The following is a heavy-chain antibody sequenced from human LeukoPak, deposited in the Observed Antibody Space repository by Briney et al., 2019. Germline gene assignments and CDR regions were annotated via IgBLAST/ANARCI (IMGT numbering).Heavy chain of an antibody. CDR3: ARKWKAVAGTGYFDC. CDR1: GYTFTSYG. CDR2: ISAYSGNT. J-gene: IGHJ4*02. D-gene: IGHD6-19*01. Sequence: ASVKVSCKASGYTFTSYGISWVRQAPGQGLEWMGWISAYSGNTNYAQKLQGRVTMTTDTSTSTAYMELRSLRSDDTAVYYCARKWKAVAGTGYFDCWGQGTLVTVSS. V-gene: IGHV1-18*01.